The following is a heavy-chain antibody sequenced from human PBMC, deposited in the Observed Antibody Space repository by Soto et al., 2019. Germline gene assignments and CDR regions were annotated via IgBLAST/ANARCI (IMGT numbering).Heavy chain of an antibody. CDR1: GGSISSSSYY. CDR3: AHGLGYCSSTSCYAPYYYYYGMDV. D-gene: IGHD2-2*01. V-gene: IGHV4-39*01. Sequence: SETLSLTCTVSGGSISSSSYYWGWIRQPPGKGLEWIGSIYYSGSTYYNPSLKSRVTISVDTSKNQFSLKLSSVTAADTAVYYCAHGLGYCSSTSCYAPYYYYYGMDVWGQGTTVTVSS. J-gene: IGHJ6*02. CDR2: IYYSGST.